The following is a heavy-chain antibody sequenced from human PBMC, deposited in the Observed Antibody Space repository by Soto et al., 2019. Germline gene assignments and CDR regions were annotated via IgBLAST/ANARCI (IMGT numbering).Heavy chain of an antibody. CDR3: ARGERVVVAATGGGAYYYYYCMDV. CDR1: GGSFSGYY. J-gene: IGHJ6*03. CDR2: INHSGST. V-gene: IGHV4-34*01. Sequence: QVQLQQWGAGLLKPSETLSLTCAVYGGSFSGYYWSWIRQPPGKGLEWIGEINHSGSTNYNPSLKRCVNISVDTAKTQYSLELSSVTGADTAVDYCARGERVVVAATGGGAYYYYYCMDVWGKGTTVTVSS. D-gene: IGHD2-15*01.